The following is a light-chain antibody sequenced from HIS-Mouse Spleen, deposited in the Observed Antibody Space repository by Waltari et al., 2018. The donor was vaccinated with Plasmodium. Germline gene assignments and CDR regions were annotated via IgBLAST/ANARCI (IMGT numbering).Light chain of an antibody. CDR1: QSVSSN. CDR3: QQYNNWPRGT. CDR2: GAS. V-gene: IGKV3-15*01. J-gene: IGKJ1*01. Sequence: EIVMTQSPATLSVSAGERATLSGRASQSVSSNLAWYQQNPGQAPRLLIYGASTRATGIPARFSGSGSGTEFTLTISSMQSEDFAVYYCQQYNNWPRGTFGQGTKVEIK.